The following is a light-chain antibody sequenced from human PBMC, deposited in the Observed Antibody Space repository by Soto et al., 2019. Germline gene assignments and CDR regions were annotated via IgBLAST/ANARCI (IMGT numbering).Light chain of an antibody. V-gene: IGKV1-5*01. Sequence: IQITQSPSTLSATAGDRVTITCRASQSISSWLAWYQQKPGKAPKLLIYDASNLESGVPSRFSGSGSGTEFTLTISNLQPDDIETYYCQQYENYWTFGQGTMVDIK. CDR2: DAS. J-gene: IGKJ1*01. CDR3: QQYENYWT. CDR1: QSISSW.